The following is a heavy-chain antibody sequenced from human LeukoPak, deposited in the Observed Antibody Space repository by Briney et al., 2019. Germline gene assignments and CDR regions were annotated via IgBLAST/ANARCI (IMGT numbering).Heavy chain of an antibody. V-gene: IGHV5-51*01. J-gene: IGHJ5*02. CDR2: IYPGDSDT. D-gene: IGHD6-19*01. CDR1: GYSFTSYW. CDR3: ARQVEEQWLINWFDP. Sequence: GGSLKISCKGSGYSFTSYWIGWVRQMPGKGLEWMGIIYPGDSDTRYSPSFQGQVTISADKSISTAYLQWSSLKASDTAMYYCARQVEEQWLINWFDPWGQGTLVTVSS.